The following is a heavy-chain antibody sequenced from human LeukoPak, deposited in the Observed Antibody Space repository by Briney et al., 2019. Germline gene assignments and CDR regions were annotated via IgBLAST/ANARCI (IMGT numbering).Heavy chain of an antibody. Sequence: PSETLSLTCTVSGGSISSSNYYWGWIRQPPGKGLEWIGSIYYSGSTYYNPSLKSRVTISVDTSKNQFSLKLSSVTAADTAVYFCARPGKTGDLAYYFDCWGQGALVTVSS. CDR1: GGSISSSNYY. CDR3: ARPGKTGDLAYYFDC. V-gene: IGHV4-39*01. D-gene: IGHD7-27*01. CDR2: IYYSGST. J-gene: IGHJ4*02.